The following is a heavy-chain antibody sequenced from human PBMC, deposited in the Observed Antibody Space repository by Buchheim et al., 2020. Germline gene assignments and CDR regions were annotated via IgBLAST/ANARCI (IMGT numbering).Heavy chain of an antibody. Sequence: QVQLVQSGAEVKKPGSSVKVSCKASGGTFSSYTISWVRQAPGQGLEWMGRIIPILGIANYAQKFQGRVTITADKSTSTAYMELSSLRSEDTAVYYCATSVKEGGGWRSPRFDPWGQGTL. CDR2: IIPILGIA. D-gene: IGHD5-12*01. CDR3: ATSVKEGGGWRSPRFDP. CDR1: GGTFSSYT. J-gene: IGHJ5*02. V-gene: IGHV1-69*02.